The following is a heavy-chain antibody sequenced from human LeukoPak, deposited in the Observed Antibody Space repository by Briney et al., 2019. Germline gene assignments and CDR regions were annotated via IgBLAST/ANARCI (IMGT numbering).Heavy chain of an antibody. CDR2: INTDGSST. V-gene: IGHV3-74*01. J-gene: IGHJ5*02. D-gene: IGHD4-17*01. Sequence: PGGSLRLSCAASGFTFSSYWMHWVRQAPGKGLVWVSRINTDGSSTSYADSVKGRFTISRDNAKNTLYLQMNSLRAEDTAVYYCARVVGDYGSWFDPWGQGTLVTVSS. CDR1: GFTFSSYW. CDR3: ARVVGDYGSWFDP.